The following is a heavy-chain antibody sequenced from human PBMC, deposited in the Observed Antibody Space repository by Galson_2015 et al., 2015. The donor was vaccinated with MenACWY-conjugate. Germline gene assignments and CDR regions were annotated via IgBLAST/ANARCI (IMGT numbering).Heavy chain of an antibody. Sequence: SLRLSCATSGFTFSAYGMHWVRQAPGKGLEWLAFMRYDGSDGTYADSVKGRFIISRDDSRRTLSLQMNNLTTEDTGLYFFAKDKIYFGSGSYLYYFDYWGQGTLVTVSS. V-gene: IGHV3-30*02. J-gene: IGHJ4*02. CDR3: AKDKIYFGSGSYLYYFDY. D-gene: IGHD3-10*01. CDR1: GFTFSAYG. CDR2: MRYDGSDG.